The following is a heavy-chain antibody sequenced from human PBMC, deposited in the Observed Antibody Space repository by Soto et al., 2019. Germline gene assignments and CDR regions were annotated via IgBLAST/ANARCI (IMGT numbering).Heavy chain of an antibody. CDR3: ASGAIPMVRGFPTYGMDV. D-gene: IGHD3-10*01. Sequence: QVQLVQSGAEVKKPGSSVKVSCKASGGTFSSYAISWVRQAPGQGLEWMGGIIPIFGTANYAQKFQGRVTITADESTSTAYMEPSSMRSEETAVYYCASGAIPMVRGFPTYGMDVWGQGTTVTVSS. J-gene: IGHJ6*02. CDR2: IIPIFGTA. V-gene: IGHV1-69*01. CDR1: GGTFSSYA.